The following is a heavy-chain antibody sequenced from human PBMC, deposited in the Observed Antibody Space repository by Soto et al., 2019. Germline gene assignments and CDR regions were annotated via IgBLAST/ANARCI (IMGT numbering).Heavy chain of an antibody. V-gene: IGHV4-4*02. CDR1: SGSISSSNW. CDR3: ARGGIAVAWYYFDY. CDR2: IYHSGST. Sequence: SETLSLTCAVSSGSISSSNWWGWVRQPPGTGLGWIGKIYHSGSTNYNPSLKSRVTISVDKSKNQFSLKLSSVTAEDTAVYYCARGGIAVAWYYFDYWGQGTLVTVSS. D-gene: IGHD6-19*01. J-gene: IGHJ4*02.